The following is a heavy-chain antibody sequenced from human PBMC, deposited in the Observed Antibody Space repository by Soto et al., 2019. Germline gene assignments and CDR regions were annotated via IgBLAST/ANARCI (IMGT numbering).Heavy chain of an antibody. CDR3: ARHSSSWPIFDY. J-gene: IGHJ4*02. V-gene: IGHV4-59*08. Sequence: QVQLQESGAGLVKPSETLSLTSTVSGGSIGNSYWSWIRQSPGKGLEWIGYIYYSGSSNYNPSLKSRVSISVDTSKNQFSLKLSSVTAADTAVYYCARHSSSWPIFDYWGQGTLVIVSS. CDR1: GGSIGNSY. CDR2: IYYSGSS. D-gene: IGHD6-13*01.